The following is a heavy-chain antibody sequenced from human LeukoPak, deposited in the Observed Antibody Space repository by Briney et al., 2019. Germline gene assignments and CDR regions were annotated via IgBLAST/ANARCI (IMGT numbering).Heavy chain of an antibody. D-gene: IGHD4-23*01. CDR1: GFTFSSYA. CDR2: ISGSGGST. V-gene: IGHV3-23*01. CDR3: AKAGGHYGGNVPSFFDY. Sequence: GGSLRLSCAASGFTFSSYAMSWVRQAPGKGLEWVSAISGSGGSTYYADSVKGRFTISRDNSKNTLYLQMNSLRAEDTAVYYCAKAGGHYGGNVPSFFDYWGQGTLVTVSS. J-gene: IGHJ4*02.